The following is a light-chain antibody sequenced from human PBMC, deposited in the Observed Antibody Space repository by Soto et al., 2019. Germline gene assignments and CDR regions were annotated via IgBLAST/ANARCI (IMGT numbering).Light chain of an antibody. V-gene: IGLV2-14*01. CDR1: SSDVGGYNY. CDR3: TSYTGSSTLGV. J-gene: IGLJ2*01. CDR2: AVT. Sequence: QSALTQPASVPGSPGQSITISCTGTSSDVGGYNYVSWYQQHPGKAPKLIIYAVTDRPSGVSSRFSGSKSGNTASLTISGLQAEDEADYYCTSYTGSSTLGVFGGGTKLTVL.